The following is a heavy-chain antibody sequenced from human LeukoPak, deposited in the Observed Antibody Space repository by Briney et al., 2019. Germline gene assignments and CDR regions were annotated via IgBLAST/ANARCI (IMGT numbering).Heavy chain of an antibody. Sequence: GGSLRLSCAASGFTFDDYAMHWVRQAPGKGLEWVSGISWNSGSIGYADSVKGRFAISRDNAKNSLYLQMSSLRAEDTAVYYCARESAYAFDYWGQGTLVTVSS. J-gene: IGHJ4*02. CDR3: ARESAYAFDY. V-gene: IGHV3-9*01. CDR1: GFTFDDYA. D-gene: IGHD5-12*01. CDR2: ISWNSGSI.